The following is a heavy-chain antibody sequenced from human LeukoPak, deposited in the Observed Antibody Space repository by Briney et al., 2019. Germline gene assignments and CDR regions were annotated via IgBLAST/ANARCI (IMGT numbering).Heavy chain of an antibody. CDR3: ARVDWWRVSYGYEYY. V-gene: IGHV4-61*01. J-gene: IGHJ4*02. Sequence: SETLSLTCTVSGDSASGGNYYWSWIRQAPGKGLEWIAYIHYSGSTNYNSSLKSRVTISVDTSKNQFSLKLSSVTAADTAVYYCARVDWWRVSYGYEYYWGQGTLVTVSS. CDR1: GDSASGGNYY. CDR2: IHYSGST. D-gene: IGHD5-18*01.